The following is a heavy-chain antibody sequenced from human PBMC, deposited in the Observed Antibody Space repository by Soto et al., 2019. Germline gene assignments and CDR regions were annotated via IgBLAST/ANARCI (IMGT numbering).Heavy chain of an antibody. CDR3: PRDATVTSGYNGKDV. D-gene: IGHD3-10*01. CDR2: IIPIFGTA. CDR1: GGTFSSYA. J-gene: IGHJ6*02. Sequence: GASVKVSCKASGGTFSSYAISWVRQAPGQGLEWMGGIIPIFGTANYAQTFQGRVTITADESTSTAYMELSSLRSEDTAAYYCPRDATVTSGYNGKDVWGQVTTGTVSS. V-gene: IGHV1-69*13.